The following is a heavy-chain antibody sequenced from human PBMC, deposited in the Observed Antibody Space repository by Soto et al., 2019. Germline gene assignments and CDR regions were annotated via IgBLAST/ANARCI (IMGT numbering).Heavy chain of an antibody. J-gene: IGHJ4*02. V-gene: IGHV3-21*01. CDR3: ARGVDCSGGRCVLDY. Sequence: EVQLVESGGALVQPGGSLRLSCAASGFTFSTYNMNWVRQAPGKGLEWVSYISGGSGYIYSADSVKGRFTISRDNANNSLYLQMNSLRAEDTAVYYCARGVDCSGGRCVLDYWGQGTLVTVSS. CDR1: GFTFSTYN. D-gene: IGHD2-15*01. CDR2: ISGGSGYI.